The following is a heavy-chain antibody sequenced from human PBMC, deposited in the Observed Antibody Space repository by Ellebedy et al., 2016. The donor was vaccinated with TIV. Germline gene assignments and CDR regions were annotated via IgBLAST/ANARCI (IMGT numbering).Heavy chain of an antibody. CDR2: IYSDGSTI. CDR1: GFIFGGYW. V-gene: IGHV3-74*01. Sequence: GASLKISCAASGFIFGGYWMPWVRQAPGKGLVWVSLIYSDGSTIAYADSVKGRFTISRDNAKNTLYLQMNSLRAEDTAVYYCARDFRGSVDYWGQGTLVTVSS. D-gene: IGHD3-10*01. CDR3: ARDFRGSVDY. J-gene: IGHJ4*02.